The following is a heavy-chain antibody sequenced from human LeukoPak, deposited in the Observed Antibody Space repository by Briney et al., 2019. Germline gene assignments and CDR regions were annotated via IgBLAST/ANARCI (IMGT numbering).Heavy chain of an antibody. D-gene: IGHD4-17*01. CDR1: GYTFTSYG. Sequence: PAASVKVSCKASGYTFTSYGISWVRQAPGQGLEWMGWISVYNGDTNYAQSLQGRVTMTTETSTNTAYMELWSLRSDDTAVYYCARDYYADYVGYYYYGMDVWGQGTTVTVSS. V-gene: IGHV1-18*01. J-gene: IGHJ6*02. CDR2: ISVYNGDT. CDR3: ARDYYADYVGYYYYGMDV.